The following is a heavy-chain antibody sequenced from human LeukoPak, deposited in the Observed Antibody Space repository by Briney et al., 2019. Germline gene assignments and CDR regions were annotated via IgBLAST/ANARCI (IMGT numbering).Heavy chain of an antibody. D-gene: IGHD5-12*01. V-gene: IGHV3-23*01. J-gene: IGHJ4*02. CDR3: AKGGQTDRFDY. Sequence: GGSLRLSCAASGFTFNSYAMSWVRQAPGKGLEWVSGITNSGGNTYYADSMKGRFTISRDNSKSTLYLQMNSLRAEDTAVFYCAKGGQTDRFDYWGQGALVTVSS. CDR1: GFTFNSYA. CDR2: ITNSGGNT.